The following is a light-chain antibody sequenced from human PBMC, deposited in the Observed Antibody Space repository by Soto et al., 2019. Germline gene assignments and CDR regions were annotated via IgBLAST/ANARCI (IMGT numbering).Light chain of an antibody. CDR3: SSYTSSSTPDV. CDR1: SSDVGGYNY. J-gene: IGLJ1*01. CDR2: DVT. Sequence: QSALTQPASVSGSPGQSITISCTGNSSDVGGYNYVSWYQQHPVKAPKLMIYDVTNRPSGVSDRFSGSKSGNTASLTISGLQAEDEADYYCSSYTSSSTPDVFGTGTKVTVL. V-gene: IGLV2-14*01.